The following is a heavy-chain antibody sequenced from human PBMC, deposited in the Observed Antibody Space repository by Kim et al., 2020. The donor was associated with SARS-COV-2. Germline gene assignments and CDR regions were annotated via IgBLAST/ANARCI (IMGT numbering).Heavy chain of an antibody. Sequence: SETLSLTCAVYGGSFSGYYWSWIRQPPGKGLEWIGEINHSGSTNYNPSLKSRVTISVDTSKNQFSLKLSSVTAADTAVYYCARGFVPLLTNFRYRGNWFDPWGQGTLVTVSS. J-gene: IGHJ5*02. CDR3: ARGFVPLLTNFRYRGNWFDP. CDR2: INHSGST. D-gene: IGHD2-21*01. CDR1: GGSFSGYY. V-gene: IGHV4-34*01.